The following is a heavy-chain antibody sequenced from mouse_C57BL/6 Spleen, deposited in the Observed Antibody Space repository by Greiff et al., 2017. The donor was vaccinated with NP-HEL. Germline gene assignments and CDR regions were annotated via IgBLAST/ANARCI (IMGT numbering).Heavy chain of an antibody. CDR2: INPNNGGT. CDR1: GYTFTDYN. V-gene: IGHV1-18*01. CDR3: ARRDYYGSSYRYWYFDG. J-gene: IGHJ1*03. Sequence: EVQLQQSGPELVKPGASVKIPCKASGYTFTDYNMDWVKQSHGKSLEWIGDINPNNGGTIYNQKFKGKATLTVDKSSSTAYMELRSLTSEDTAVYYCARRDYYGSSYRYWYFDGWGTGTTVTVSS. D-gene: IGHD1-1*01.